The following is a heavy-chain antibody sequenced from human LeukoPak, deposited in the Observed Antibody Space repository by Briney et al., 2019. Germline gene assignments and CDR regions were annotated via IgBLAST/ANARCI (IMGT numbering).Heavy chain of an antibody. V-gene: IGHV3-33*01. Sequence: HPGGSLRLSCAASGFTFSSYGMHWVRQAPGKGLEWVAVIWYDGSNKYYADSVKGRFTISRDNSKNPLYLQMNSQRAEDTAVYYCATLRQGFDYWGQGTLVTVSS. J-gene: IGHJ4*02. CDR3: ATLRQGFDY. CDR1: GFTFSSYG. CDR2: IWYDGSNK. D-gene: IGHD3-10*01.